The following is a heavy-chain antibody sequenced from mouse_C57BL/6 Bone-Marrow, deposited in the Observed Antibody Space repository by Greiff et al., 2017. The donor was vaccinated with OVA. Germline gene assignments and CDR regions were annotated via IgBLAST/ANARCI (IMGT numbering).Heavy chain of an antibody. J-gene: IGHJ4*01. CDR2: IDPSDSET. CDR3: ARQRIYYYGSSYDYYAMDY. D-gene: IGHD1-1*01. Sequence: QVQLQQPGAELVRPGSSVKLSCKASGYTFTSYWMHWVKQRPIQGLEWIGNIDPSDSETHYNQKFKDKATLTVDKSSSTAYMQLSSLTSEDSAVYYCARQRIYYYGSSYDYYAMDYWGQGTSVTVSS. CDR1: GYTFTSYW. V-gene: IGHV1-52*01.